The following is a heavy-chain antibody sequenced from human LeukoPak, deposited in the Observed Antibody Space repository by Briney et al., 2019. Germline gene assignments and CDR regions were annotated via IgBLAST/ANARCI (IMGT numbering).Heavy chain of an antibody. Sequence: PGGSLRLSCVASGFTFEDYTMHWVRQAPGKTLEWVSLISWDGTTYYTDSVKGRFTISRDNSKNSLYLQMYTLRSEDTAFYYCVKDLSYESSGHVLEYWGQGTLVTVSS. D-gene: IGHD3-22*01. CDR1: GFTFEDYT. CDR3: VKDLSYESSGHVLEY. CDR2: ISWDGTT. J-gene: IGHJ4*02. V-gene: IGHV3-43*01.